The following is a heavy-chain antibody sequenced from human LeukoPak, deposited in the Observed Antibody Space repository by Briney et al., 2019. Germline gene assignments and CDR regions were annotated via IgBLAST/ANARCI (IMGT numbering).Heavy chain of an antibody. V-gene: IGHV4-59*08. CDR3: ARGRIRFTIFGVARDAFDI. Sequence: SETLSLTCTVSGGSISSYYWSWIRQPPGKGLEWIGYIYYSGSTNYNPSLKSRVTISVDTSKNQFSLKLSSVTAADTAVYYCARGRIRFTIFGVARDAFDICGQGTLVTVSS. CDR2: IYYSGST. CDR1: GGSISSYY. D-gene: IGHD3-3*01. J-gene: IGHJ3*02.